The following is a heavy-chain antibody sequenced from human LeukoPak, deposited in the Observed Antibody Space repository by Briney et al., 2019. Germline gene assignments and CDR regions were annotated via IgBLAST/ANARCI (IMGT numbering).Heavy chain of an antibody. Sequence: XXSLRLSCAASGFTFNNAWMSWVRQAPGKGLEGVATIKDDGSDRYYVDSVKGRFTISRDNAKNSLYLQMNSLRVEDTAVYYCANLGYSDGGQGTLVSVSS. CDR2: IKDDGSDR. J-gene: IGHJ4*02. CDR3: ANLGYSD. D-gene: IGHD5-18*01. V-gene: IGHV3-7*01. CDR1: GFTFNNAW.